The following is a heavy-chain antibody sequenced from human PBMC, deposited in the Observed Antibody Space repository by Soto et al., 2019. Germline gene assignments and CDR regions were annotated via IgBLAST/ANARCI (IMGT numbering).Heavy chain of an antibody. CDR2: IYYSGST. CDR1: GGSISSSSYY. J-gene: IGHJ4*02. D-gene: IGHD3-22*01. V-gene: IGHV4-39*01. CDR3: AGDFGYDSSGYFQVDY. Sequence: QLQLQESGPGLVKPSETLSLTCTVSGGSISSSSYYWGWIRQPPGKGLEWIGSIYYSGSTYYNPSLKSRVNISVDTSNNQFSLKLSSVTAADTAVYYCAGDFGYDSSGYFQVDYWGQGTLVTVSS.